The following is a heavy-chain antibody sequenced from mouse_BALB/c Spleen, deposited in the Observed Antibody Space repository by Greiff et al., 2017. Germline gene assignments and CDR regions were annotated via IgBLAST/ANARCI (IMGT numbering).Heavy chain of an antibody. CDR1: GFSLSTSGMG. V-gene: IGHV8-12*01. D-gene: IGHD2-12*01. CDR3: ARTTREYYAMDY. J-gene: IGHJ4*01. CDR2: IYWDDDK. Sequence: QVQLKESGPGILQPSQTLSLTCSFSGFSLSTSGMGVSWIRQPSGKGLEWLAHIYWDDDKRYNPSLKSRLTISKDTSRNQVFLKITSVDTADTATYYCARTTREYYAMDYWGQGTSVTVSS.